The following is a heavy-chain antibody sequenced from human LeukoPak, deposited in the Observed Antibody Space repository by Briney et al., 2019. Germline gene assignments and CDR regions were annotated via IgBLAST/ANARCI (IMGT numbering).Heavy chain of an antibody. CDR3: VRDITGEGATTAYLHN. V-gene: IGHV3-21*01. CDR2: INRNSRHE. CDR1: GFTFSENS. D-gene: IGHD1-14*01. J-gene: IGHJ1*01. Sequence: VGSLRLSCAASGFTFSENSMSCVCETPGEGLEWVSSINRNSRHEYYAGSLKGRLTTSPDNAKNSLYLPMNSLRAQARAVICRVRDITGEGATTAYLHNSGPSTLVTVSS.